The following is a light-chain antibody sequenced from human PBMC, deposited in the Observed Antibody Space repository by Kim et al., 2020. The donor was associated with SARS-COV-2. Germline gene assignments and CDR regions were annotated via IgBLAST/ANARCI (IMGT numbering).Light chain of an antibody. CDR3: QAWDSSTAHV. V-gene: IGLV3-1*01. CDR1: KLGKKD. Sequence: VSPQQRDSIPCSGDKLGKKDSCWYQQKPVRSPVLVIYQDSKLPAGIPERFAGSNSGNTATLTISGTQAMDEAYYYCQAWDSSTAHVFGTGTKVTVL. J-gene: IGLJ1*01. CDR2: QDS.